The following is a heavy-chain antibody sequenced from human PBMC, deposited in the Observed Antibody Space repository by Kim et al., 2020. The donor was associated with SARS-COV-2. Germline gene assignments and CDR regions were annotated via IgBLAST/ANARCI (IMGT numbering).Heavy chain of an antibody. CDR2: IYTSGST. J-gene: IGHJ6*03. V-gene: IGHV4-4*07. CDR3: ARGGYSYYYYYYYYMDV. Sequence: SETLSLTCTVSGGSISSYYWSWIRQPAGKGLEWIGRIYTSGSTNYNPSLKSRVTMSVDTSKNQFSLKLSSVTAADTAVYYCARGGYSYYYYYYYYMDVWGKGTTVTVSS. CDR1: GGSISSYY. D-gene: IGHD5-18*01.